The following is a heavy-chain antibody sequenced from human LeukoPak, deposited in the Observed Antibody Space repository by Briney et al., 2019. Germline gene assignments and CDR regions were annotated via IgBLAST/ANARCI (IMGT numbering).Heavy chain of an antibody. D-gene: IGHD3-22*01. CDR1: GYSFTSYW. J-gene: IGHJ3*02. Sequence: GESLKISCKGSGYSFTSYWIGWVRQMPGKGLEWMGIIYHGDSDTRYSPSFQGQVTISADKSISTAYLQWSSLKASDTAMYYCAIANYYDSSGYYGDAFDIWGQGTMVTVSS. CDR2: IYHGDSDT. CDR3: AIANYYDSSGYYGDAFDI. V-gene: IGHV5-51*01.